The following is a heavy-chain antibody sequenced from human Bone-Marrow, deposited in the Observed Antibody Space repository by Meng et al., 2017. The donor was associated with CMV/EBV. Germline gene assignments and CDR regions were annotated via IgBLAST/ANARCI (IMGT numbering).Heavy chain of an antibody. CDR3: ARDPPVYYDFWSGEDAFDI. CDR1: GFTFSSYS. CDR2: ISSSSSYI. D-gene: IGHD3-3*01. V-gene: IGHV3-21*01. J-gene: IGHJ3*02. Sequence: GESLKISCAASGFTFSSYSMNWVRQAPGKGLEWVSSISSSSSYIYYADSVKGRFTISRDNAKNSLYLQMNSLRAEDTAVYYCARDPPVYYDFWSGEDAFDIWGQGTMVTVSS.